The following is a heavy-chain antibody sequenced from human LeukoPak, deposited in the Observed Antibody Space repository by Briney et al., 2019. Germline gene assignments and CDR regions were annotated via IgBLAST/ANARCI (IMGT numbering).Heavy chain of an antibody. D-gene: IGHD6-13*01. J-gene: IGHJ4*02. CDR3: AKDLMRAATGTIFGY. CDR2: ISGTGYTT. CDR1: KFTFSNYA. Sequence: PGGSLRLSFAASKFTFSNYALSWVRQAPGKGLDWVSTISGTGYTTYYADSLKGRFTISRDNSKSTVYLQMYSLRAEDTAVYYCAKDLMRAATGTIFGYWGQGTLVTVSS. V-gene: IGHV3-23*01.